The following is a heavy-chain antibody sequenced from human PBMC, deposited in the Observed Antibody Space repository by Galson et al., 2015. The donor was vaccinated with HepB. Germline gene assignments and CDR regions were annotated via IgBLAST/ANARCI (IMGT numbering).Heavy chain of an antibody. Sequence: SLRLSCAASGFTFSSYAMSWVRQAPGKGLEWVSAISGSGGSTYYADSVKGRFTISRDNSKNTLYLQMNSLRAEDTAVYYCAKILVGATKEDRNFDYWGQGTLVTVSS. D-gene: IGHD1-26*01. V-gene: IGHV3-23*01. J-gene: IGHJ4*02. CDR2: ISGSGGST. CDR3: AKILVGATKEDRNFDY. CDR1: GFTFSSYA.